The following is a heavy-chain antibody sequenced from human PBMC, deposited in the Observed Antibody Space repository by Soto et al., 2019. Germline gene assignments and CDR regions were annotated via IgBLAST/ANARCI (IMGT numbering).Heavy chain of an antibody. CDR3: ARSPIVAVVNAFDY. CDR1: GFSLNTYGMR. CDR2: IDWDDDK. Sequence: SGPTLVNPTQTLTLTCTFSGFSLNTYGMRVSWLRQPPGKALEWLARIDWDDDKFYSTSLKTRLTISKGTSENQVVLTMTNMDPVDTATYYCARSPIVAVVNAFDYWGQGTVVTASS. V-gene: IGHV2-70*04. D-gene: IGHD3-3*01. J-gene: IGHJ4*02.